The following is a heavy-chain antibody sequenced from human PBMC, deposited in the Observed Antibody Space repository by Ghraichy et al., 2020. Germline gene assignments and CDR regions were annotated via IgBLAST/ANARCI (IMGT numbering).Heavy chain of an antibody. J-gene: IGHJ5*02. V-gene: IGHV4-59*01. CDR1: GGSISSYY. CDR2: IYYSGST. D-gene: IGHD6-19*01. CDR3: ARYSSGWYANWFDP. Sequence: SETLSLTCTVSGGSISSYYWSWIRQPPGKGLEWIGYIYYSGSTNYNPSLKSRVTISVDTSKNQFSLKLSSVTAADTAVYYCARYSSGWYANWFDPWGQGTLVTVSS.